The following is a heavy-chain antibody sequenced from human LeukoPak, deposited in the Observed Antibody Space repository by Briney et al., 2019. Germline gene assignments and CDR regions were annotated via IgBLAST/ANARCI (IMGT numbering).Heavy chain of an antibody. CDR1: GGSISSGTYY. J-gene: IGHJ4*02. CDR2: ISNSGNI. CDR3: ARAPHQDLYFDY. Sequence: SQTLSLTCTVSGGSISSGTYYWNWIRQHPDKGLEWIGYISNSGNIFYNPSLKSRITLSIDTSKNQFSLPLSSVTGADTGVYYCARAPHQDLYFDYWGQGTLVTVSS. V-gene: IGHV4-31*03. D-gene: IGHD2-15*01.